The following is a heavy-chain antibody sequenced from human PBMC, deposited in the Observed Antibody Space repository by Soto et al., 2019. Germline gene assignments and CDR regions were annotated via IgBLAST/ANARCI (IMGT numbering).Heavy chain of an antibody. V-gene: IGHV3-11*05. J-gene: IGHJ5*02. Sequence: GGSLRLCCAASGFTFSDYYMSGIRQAPGKGLEWVSYISSSSSYTNYADSVKGRFTISRDNAKNSLYLQMNSLRSEDTAVYYCARDRLRDIVVVPAAIDAAPTAGFDPWGQGTLVTVSS. CDR1: GFTFSDYY. D-gene: IGHD2-2*01. CDR3: ARDRLRDIVVVPAAIDAAPTAGFDP. CDR2: ISSSSSYT.